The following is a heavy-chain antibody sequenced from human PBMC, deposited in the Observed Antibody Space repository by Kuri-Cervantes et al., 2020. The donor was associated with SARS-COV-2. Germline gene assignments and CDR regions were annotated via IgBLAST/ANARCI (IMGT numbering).Heavy chain of an antibody. D-gene: IGHD4-17*01. V-gene: IGHV3-49*03. CDR3: TREDDYLDLELGFDY. Sequence: GESLKISCIGSGFTFGDYAMRWFRQAPGKGLEWVGFIRSKAHGGTTEYAASVKGRFTISRDDSKSIASLQMNSLKTEDTAVYYCTREDDYLDLELGFDYWGQGTLVTVSS. CDR2: IRSKAHGGTT. J-gene: IGHJ4*02. CDR1: GFTFGDYA.